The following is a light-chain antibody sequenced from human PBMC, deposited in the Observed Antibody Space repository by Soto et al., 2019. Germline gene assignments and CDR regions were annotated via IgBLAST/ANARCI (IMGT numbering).Light chain of an antibody. V-gene: IGKV1-6*01. CDR3: LQDYNYPRT. CDR2: AAS. Sequence: IQMTQSPSSRSSSVGDRVTITCRASQGIRNYLGWYQQKPGKAPKLLIYAASTLQSGVPSRFSGSGSDTDFTLSINNLQPEDFATYYCLQDYNYPRTFGQGTKVDIK. J-gene: IGKJ1*01. CDR1: QGIRNY.